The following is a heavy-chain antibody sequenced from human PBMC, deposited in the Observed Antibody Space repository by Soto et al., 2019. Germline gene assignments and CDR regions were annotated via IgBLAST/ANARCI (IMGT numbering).Heavy chain of an antibody. J-gene: IGHJ5*02. CDR1: GGTFSSYA. V-gene: IGHV1-69*13. CDR2: IIPIFGTA. CDR3: ARMSIAAAGTRFLFDP. D-gene: IGHD6-13*01. Sequence: ASVKVSCKASGGTFSSYAISWVRQAPGQGLEWMGGIIPIFGTANYAQKFQGRVTITADESTSTAYMELSSLRSEDTAVYYCARMSIAAAGTRFLFDPWGQGTLVTVSS.